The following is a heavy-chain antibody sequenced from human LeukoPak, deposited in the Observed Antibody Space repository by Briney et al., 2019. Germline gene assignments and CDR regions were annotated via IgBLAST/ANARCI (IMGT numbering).Heavy chain of an antibody. CDR1: GYTYTSYG. V-gene: IGHV1-18*01. J-gene: IGHJ6*02. D-gene: IGHD5-18*01. Sequence: ASVKVSCKASGYTYTSYGISWVRQAPGQGLEWMGWISAYNRNTNYAQKFQDRVTMTTDSSTTTAYMELRSPTPDDTALYYCARDTAVAYYGMDVWGQGTTVTVSS. CDR3: ARDTAVAYYGMDV. CDR2: ISAYNRNT.